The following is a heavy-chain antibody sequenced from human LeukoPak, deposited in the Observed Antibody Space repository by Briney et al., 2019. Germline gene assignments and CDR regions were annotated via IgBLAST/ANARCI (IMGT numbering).Heavy chain of an antibody. V-gene: IGHV3-53*01. J-gene: IGHJ4*02. CDR1: GFTVSSNS. Sequence: QAGGSLRLSCAASGFTVSSNSMTWVRQAPGKGLEWVSIIFSGGNSYYTDSVKGRFTISRDISKNTLYLQMNSLRAEDTAVYYCARDGGYGSGSFDYWGQGTLVTVSS. D-gene: IGHD3-10*01. CDR3: ARDGGYGSGSFDY. CDR2: IFSGGNS.